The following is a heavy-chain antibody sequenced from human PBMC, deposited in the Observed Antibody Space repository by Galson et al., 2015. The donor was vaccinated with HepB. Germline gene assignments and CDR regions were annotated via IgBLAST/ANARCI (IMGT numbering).Heavy chain of an antibody. CDR3: AKGTQRRLTTMTSHNYFDY. V-gene: IGHV3-23*01. D-gene: IGHD4-17*01. J-gene: IGHJ4*02. CDR1: GFTFSTST. Sequence: SLRLSCAASGFTFSTSTMNWVRQAPGKGLEWVSTITGGGRTNYAESVTGRFTISRDNSENTVYLQMGRLRPEDTAVYYCAKGTQRRLTTMTSHNYFDYWGQGTLVAVSS. CDR2: ITGGGRT.